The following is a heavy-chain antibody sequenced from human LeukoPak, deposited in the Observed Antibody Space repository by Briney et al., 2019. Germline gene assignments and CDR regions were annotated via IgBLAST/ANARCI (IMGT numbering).Heavy chain of an antibody. V-gene: IGHV3-23*01. CDR3: AKSIVPAD. J-gene: IGHJ4*02. D-gene: IGHD2-2*01. CDR1: GFTFSSYG. Sequence: GGSLRLSCAASGFTFSSYGMHWVRQAPGKGLEWVSGISASGGTTYYADSVKGRFTISRDNSKNTLYLQMNSLRAEDTAVYYCAKSIVPADWGQGALVTVSS. CDR2: ISASGGTT.